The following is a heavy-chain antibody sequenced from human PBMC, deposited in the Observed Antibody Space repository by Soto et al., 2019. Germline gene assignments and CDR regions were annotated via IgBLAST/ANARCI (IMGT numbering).Heavy chain of an antibody. D-gene: IGHD7-27*01. J-gene: IGHJ4*02. CDR3: VRDLLGSGGHFDY. V-gene: IGHV3-33*01. CDR2: IWYDGSNT. Sequence: GSLRLSCAASGFIFSSFGMHWVRQAPGKGLEWVAHIWYDGSNTYYADSAKGRFTISRDNSRNTVYLQMNSLRAEDTAVYHCVRDLLGSGGHFDYWGQGTPVTVSS. CDR1: GFIFSSFG.